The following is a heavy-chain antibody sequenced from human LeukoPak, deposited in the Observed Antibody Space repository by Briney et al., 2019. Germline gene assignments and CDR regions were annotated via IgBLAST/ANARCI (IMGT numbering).Heavy chain of an antibody. D-gene: IGHD2-2*01. CDR3: ARGGSRSYTSCTLDY. CDR2: IYSSGST. J-gene: IGHJ4*02. Sequence: SETLSLTCTVSGGSINSYYWNWIRQPPGKGLEWIGSIYSSGSTNYNPPLKSRVTISIDTSKNRFSLKLSSVTAADTAVYYCARGGSRSYTSCTLDYWGQGSLVTVSS. CDR1: GGSINSYY. V-gene: IGHV4-59*01.